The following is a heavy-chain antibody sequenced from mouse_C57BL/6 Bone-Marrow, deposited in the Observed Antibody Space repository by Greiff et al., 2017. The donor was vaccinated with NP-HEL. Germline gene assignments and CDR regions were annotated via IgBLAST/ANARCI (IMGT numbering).Heavy chain of an antibody. Sequence: VQLQQSGAELVRPGASVKLSCTASGFNIKDDYMHWVKQRPEQGLEWIGWIDPENGDTEYASKFQGKATITADTSSNTAYLQLSSLTSEDTAVYYCTTWGRDYDGRSDYWGQGTTLTVSS. CDR3: TTWGRDYDGRSDY. V-gene: IGHV14-4*01. J-gene: IGHJ2*01. CDR2: IDPENGDT. D-gene: IGHD2-4*01. CDR1: GFNIKDDY.